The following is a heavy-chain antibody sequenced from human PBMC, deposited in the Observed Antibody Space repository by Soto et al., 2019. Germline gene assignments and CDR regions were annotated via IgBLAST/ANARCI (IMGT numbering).Heavy chain of an antibody. CDR3: SRRDGYTFDY. CDR2: ISSNGGST. J-gene: IGHJ4*02. Sequence: PGGSLRLSCAASGFTFSSYPMHWVRQAPGKGLEYVSAISSNGGSTYYANSVKGRFTISRDNSKNTLYLQMGSLRAEDMAVYYCSRRDGYTFDYWGQATLVTVSS. CDR1: GFTFSSYP. D-gene: IGHD5-12*01. V-gene: IGHV3-64*01.